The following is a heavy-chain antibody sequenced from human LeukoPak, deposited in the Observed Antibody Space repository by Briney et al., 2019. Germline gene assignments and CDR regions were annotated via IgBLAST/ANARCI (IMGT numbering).Heavy chain of an antibody. J-gene: IGHJ4*02. CDR3: WVVAATGGLWTFDY. D-gene: IGHD2-15*01. V-gene: IGHV3-30*03. Sequence: PGGSLRLSCAASGFTFSSYGMHWVRQAPGKGLEWVAVISYDGSNKYYADSVKGRFTISRDNAKNSLYLQMNSLRDEDTAVYYCWVVAATGGLWTFDYWGQGTLVAVSS. CDR1: GFTFSSYG. CDR2: ISYDGSNK.